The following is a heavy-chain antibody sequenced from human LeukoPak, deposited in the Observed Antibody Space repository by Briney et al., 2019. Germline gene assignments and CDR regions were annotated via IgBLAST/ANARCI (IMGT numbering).Heavy chain of an antibody. D-gene: IGHD3-10*01. CDR3: ARDAPSPVLWFGELLGLDYYYMDV. V-gene: IGHV4-61*02. J-gene: IGHJ6*03. Sequence: PSETLSLTCTVSGGSISSGSYYWSWIRQPAGKGLEWIGRIYTSGSTNYNPSLKSRVTMSVDTSKNQFSLKLSSVTAADTAVYYCARDAPSPVLWFGELLGLDYYYMDVWGKGPRSPSP. CDR1: GGSISSGSYY. CDR2: IYTSGST.